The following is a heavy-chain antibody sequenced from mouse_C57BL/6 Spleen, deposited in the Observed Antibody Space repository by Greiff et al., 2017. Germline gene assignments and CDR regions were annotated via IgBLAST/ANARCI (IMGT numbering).Heavy chain of an antibody. J-gene: IGHJ3*01. V-gene: IGHV1-69*01. CDR1: GYTFTSYW. CDR3: ARNGARVWFAY. CDR2: IDPSDSYT. Sequence: QVQLKQPGAELVMPGASVKLSCKASGYTFTSYWMHWVKQRPGQGLEWIGEIDPSDSYTNYNQKFKGKSTLTVDKSSSTAYMQLSSLTSEDSAVYYCARNGARVWFAYWGQGTLVTVSA.